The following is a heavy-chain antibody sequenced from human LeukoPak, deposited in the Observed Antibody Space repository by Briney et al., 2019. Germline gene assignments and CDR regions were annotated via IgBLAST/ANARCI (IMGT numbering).Heavy chain of an antibody. CDR2: IYYSGST. Sequence: SETLSLTCTVSGGSISSSSYYWGWIRQPPGKGLEWIGSIYYSGSTYYNPSLKSRVTISVDTSKNQFSLKLSSVTAADTAVYYCARDRNYYGSGSYSLKAQFDYWGQGTLVTVPS. CDR1: GGSISSSSYY. D-gene: IGHD3-10*01. V-gene: IGHV4-39*07. CDR3: ARDRNYYGSGSYSLKAQFDY. J-gene: IGHJ4*02.